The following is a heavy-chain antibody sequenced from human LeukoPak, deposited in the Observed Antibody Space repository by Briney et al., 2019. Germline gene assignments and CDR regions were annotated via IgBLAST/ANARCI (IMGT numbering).Heavy chain of an antibody. V-gene: IGHV3-7*01. Sequence: GGSLRLSCAASGFTFRGYWMSWVRQAPGKGLEWVANINQDGSIIHYVDSAKGRFTISRDNAKNSLYLQMNYLRAEDTALYYCATSDDSSGSDWGQGTLVTVSS. CDR1: GFTFRGYW. CDR2: INQDGSII. CDR3: ATSDDSSGSD. D-gene: IGHD3-22*01. J-gene: IGHJ4*02.